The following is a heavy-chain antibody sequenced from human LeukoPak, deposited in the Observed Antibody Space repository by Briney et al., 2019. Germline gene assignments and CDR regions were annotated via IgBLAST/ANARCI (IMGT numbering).Heavy chain of an antibody. Sequence: GGSLRLSCAASGFTVSSSYMNWVRQAPGKGLEWVSVIYSGGSTYYAGSVKGRFTISRDNSKNTLYLQMNSLRAEDTAVYYCAKDRGREQLVLSYWFDPWGQGTLVTVSS. CDR1: GFTVSSSY. V-gene: IGHV3-53*01. J-gene: IGHJ5*02. D-gene: IGHD6-13*01. CDR3: AKDRGREQLVLSYWFDP. CDR2: IYSGGST.